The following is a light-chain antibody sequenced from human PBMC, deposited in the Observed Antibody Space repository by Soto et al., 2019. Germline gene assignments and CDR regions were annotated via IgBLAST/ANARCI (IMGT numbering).Light chain of an antibody. CDR3: QQSYNIPPT. J-gene: IGKJ1*01. CDR1: QSISSY. Sequence: DIQITQSPSSLSSYVLDRVTITCRASQSISSYLNWYQQKPGKAPKLLIYAASDLQSGVPSRFSGSGYGTDFALTITSLQPEDFATYYCQQSYNIPPTFGQGTKVDIK. CDR2: AAS. V-gene: IGKV1-39*01.